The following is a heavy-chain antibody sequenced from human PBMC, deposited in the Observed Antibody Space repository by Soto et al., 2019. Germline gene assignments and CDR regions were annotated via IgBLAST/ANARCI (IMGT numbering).Heavy chain of an antibody. Sequence: SETLALTCKVSGGSVRRGETYWSWIRQSPGNGLEWIGYIHYSGSTYYNPSLRSRVTMSLDMSKNQFSLQLSSVTAADTAVYFCARGDSSGYDHSCLHSWGQGTLVTVP. CDR2: IHYSGST. J-gene: IGHJ4*02. CDR1: GGSVRRGETY. CDR3: ARGDSSGYDHSCLHS. D-gene: IGHD3-22*01. V-gene: IGHV4-30-4*01.